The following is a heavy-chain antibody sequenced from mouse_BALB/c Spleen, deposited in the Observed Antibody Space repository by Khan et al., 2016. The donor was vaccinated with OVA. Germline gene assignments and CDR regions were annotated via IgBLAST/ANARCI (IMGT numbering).Heavy chain of an antibody. Sequence: EVKLLESGPGLVKPSQSLSLTCTVTGYSITSDYAWNWIRQFPGNKLEWMGYISYSGSTNYNPALKSRISITRDTSKNQFFLQLNSVTTEDTATYYCARDCSRYNDAMDYWGQGTSVTVSS. D-gene: IGHD1-3*01. CDR3: ARDCSRYNDAMDY. CDR1: GYSITSDYA. V-gene: IGHV3-2*02. CDR2: ISYSGST. J-gene: IGHJ4*01.